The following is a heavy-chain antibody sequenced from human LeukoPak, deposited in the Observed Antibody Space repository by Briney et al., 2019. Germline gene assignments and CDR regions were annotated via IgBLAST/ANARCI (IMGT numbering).Heavy chain of an antibody. Sequence: SPTLSLTCTVSGGSISNYYWSWIRQPPGKGLEWIGYIHYSGSTNYNPSLKSRVTKSVDTSKNQFSLKLSSVTAAATAVYYCARLIAVAAYFDYWGQGTLVTVSS. CDR1: GGSISNYY. CDR2: IHYSGST. CDR3: ARLIAVAAYFDY. D-gene: IGHD6-19*01. J-gene: IGHJ4*02. V-gene: IGHV4-59*01.